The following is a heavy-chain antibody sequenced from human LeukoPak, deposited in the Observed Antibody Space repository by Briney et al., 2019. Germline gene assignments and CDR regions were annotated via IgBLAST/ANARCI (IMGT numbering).Heavy chain of an antibody. J-gene: IGHJ5*02. Sequence: SETLSLTCTVSGGSISSYYWSWIRQPPGKGLEWIGYIYYSGSTNYNPSLKSRVTISVDTSKNQFSLKLSSVTAADTAVYYCARGAAGQNWFDPWGQGTLVTVSS. D-gene: IGHD3-10*01. V-gene: IGHV4-59*01. CDR3: ARGAAGQNWFDP. CDR1: GGSISSYY. CDR2: IYYSGST.